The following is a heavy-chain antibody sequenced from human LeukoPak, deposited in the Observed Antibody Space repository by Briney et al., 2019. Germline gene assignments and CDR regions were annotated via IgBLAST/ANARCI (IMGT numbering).Heavy chain of an antibody. CDR3: ARVGYSSGWYTGTSEYYFDY. CDR2: MNPNSGNT. Sequence: ASVKVSCKASGYTFTSYDINWVRQATGQGLEWMGWMNPNSGNTGYAQKFQGRVTMTRNTSISTAHMELSSLRSEDTAVYYCARVGYSSGWYTGTSEYYFDYWGQGTLVTVSS. J-gene: IGHJ4*02. D-gene: IGHD6-19*01. V-gene: IGHV1-8*01. CDR1: GYTFTSYD.